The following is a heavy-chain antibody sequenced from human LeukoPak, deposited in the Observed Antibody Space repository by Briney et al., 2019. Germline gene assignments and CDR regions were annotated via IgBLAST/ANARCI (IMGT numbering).Heavy chain of an antibody. CDR3: ARDERLLSFLK. Sequence: PGGSLRLSCTVSGFTVSSNSMSWVRQAPGKGLEWVSSISGSGGNTHYADSVKGRFTISRDNSKNTLDLQMNSLRAEDTAIYYCARDERLLSFLKWGQGTLVTVSS. J-gene: IGHJ4*02. D-gene: IGHD3-3*01. CDR1: GFTVSSNS. V-gene: IGHV3-23*01. CDR2: ISGSGGNT.